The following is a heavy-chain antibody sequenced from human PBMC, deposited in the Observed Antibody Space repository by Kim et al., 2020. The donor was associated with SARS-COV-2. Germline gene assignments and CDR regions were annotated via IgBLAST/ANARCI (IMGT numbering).Heavy chain of an antibody. D-gene: IGHD3-10*01. Sequence: YADSVKGRFTISRDNSKNTLYLQMNSLRAEDTAVYYCAKNAGLVRGPPDYWGQGTLVTVSS. J-gene: IGHJ4*02. CDR3: AKNAGLVRGPPDY. V-gene: IGHV3-23*01.